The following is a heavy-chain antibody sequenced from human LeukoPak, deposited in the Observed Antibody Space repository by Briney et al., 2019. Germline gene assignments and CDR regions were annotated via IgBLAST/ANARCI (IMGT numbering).Heavy chain of an antibody. D-gene: IGHD3-10*02. CDR1: GGSISSASYY. Sequence: SETLSLTCTVSGGSISSASYYWSWIRQHPGKGLEWIGYIYYSGSTSYNPSLKSRVTISVDTSKNQFSLKLSSVTAADTAVYYCARGLVFGYWGQGTLVTVSS. CDR3: ARGLVFGY. J-gene: IGHJ4*02. CDR2: IYYSGST. V-gene: IGHV4-31*03.